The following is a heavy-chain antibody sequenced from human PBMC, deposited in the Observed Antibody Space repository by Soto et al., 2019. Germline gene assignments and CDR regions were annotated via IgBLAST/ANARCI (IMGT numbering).Heavy chain of an antibody. CDR3: ATLPDYGMDV. J-gene: IGHJ6*02. CDR1: GYSFTSYW. Sequence: LGASLKISCKGSGYSFTSYWIGCVRQMPGKGLEWVVIIYPGDSDTRYSPSFQGQVIISADKSISTAYLQWSSLKASHTAMYYCATLPDYGMDVWGQGTTVTVSS. V-gene: IGHV5-51*01. CDR2: IYPGDSDT.